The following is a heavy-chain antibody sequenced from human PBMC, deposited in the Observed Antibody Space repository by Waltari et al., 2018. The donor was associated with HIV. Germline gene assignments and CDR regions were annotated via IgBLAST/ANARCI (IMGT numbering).Heavy chain of an antibody. CDR1: GGSISSGGYY. J-gene: IGHJ6*02. CDR2: IYYSGST. D-gene: IGHD2-15*01. Sequence: QVQLQESGPGLVKPSQTLSLTCTVSGGSISSGGYYWSWIRQHPGKGLEWIGYIYYSGSTYYNPSLKSRVTISVDTSKNQFSLKLSSVTAADTAVYYCASGCSGGSCYSHYYYGMDVWGQGTTVTVSS. CDR3: ASGCSGGSCYSHYYYGMDV. V-gene: IGHV4-31*03.